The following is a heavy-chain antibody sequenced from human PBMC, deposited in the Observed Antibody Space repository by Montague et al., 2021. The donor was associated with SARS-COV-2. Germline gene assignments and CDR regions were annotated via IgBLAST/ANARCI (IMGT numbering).Heavy chain of an antibody. V-gene: IGHV4-39*01. D-gene: IGHD2-2*01. CDR1: GGSVSGTSYY. J-gene: IGHJ5*02. CDR3: ARQGGPAGKHWFDP. CDR2: IHHSGTT. Sequence: SETLSLTCTVSGGSVSGTSYYRAWIRQPPGKGLERIVNIHHSGTTFYNLSLKSRVTISVDTSKNEVSLKLNSVTAADTAVYYCARQGGPAGKHWFDPWGQGTLVTVSS.